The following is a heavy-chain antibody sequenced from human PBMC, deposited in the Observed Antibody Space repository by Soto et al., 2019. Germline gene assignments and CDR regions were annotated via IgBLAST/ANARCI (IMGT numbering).Heavy chain of an antibody. D-gene: IGHD2-2*01. CDR1: GGSISSYY. V-gene: IGHV4-59*08. CDR2: IYYSGST. J-gene: IGHJ5*02. CDR3: ARLYCSSTSCYDEGNWFDP. Sequence: SETLSLTCTVSGGSISSYYWSWIPQPPGKGLEWMGYIYYSGSTNYNPSLKSRVTISVDTSKNQFSLKLSSVTAADTAVYYCARLYCSSTSCYDEGNWFDPWGQGTLVTVSS.